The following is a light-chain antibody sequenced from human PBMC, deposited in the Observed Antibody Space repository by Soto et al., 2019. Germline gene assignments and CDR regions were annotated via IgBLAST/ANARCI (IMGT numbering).Light chain of an antibody. CDR3: SSYAGSNNVI. J-gene: IGLJ2*01. CDR1: SSDVGGYNY. CDR2: EVS. Sequence: QSALTQPPSASGSPGQSVTISCTGTSSDVGGYNYVSWYLQHPGKAPKLMIYEVSERPSGVPDRFSGSKSGNTASLTVSGLQAEDEADYYCSSYAGSNNVIFGGGTKLTVL. V-gene: IGLV2-8*01.